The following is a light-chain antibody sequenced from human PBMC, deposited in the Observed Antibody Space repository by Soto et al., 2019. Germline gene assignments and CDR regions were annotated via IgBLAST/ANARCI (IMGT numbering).Light chain of an antibody. CDR2: WAS. J-gene: IGKJ4*01. CDR1: QSVLYSSNNKNY. V-gene: IGKV4-1*01. Sequence: DIVMTQSPDSLAVSLGERATINCKSSQSVLYSSNNKNYLTWYQQKPGQPPKLLIYWASTRESGVPDRFSGSGSGTDFTLTISSLQSEDFAVYHCQQYNNWPLTFGGGTKVDIK. CDR3: QQYNNWPLT.